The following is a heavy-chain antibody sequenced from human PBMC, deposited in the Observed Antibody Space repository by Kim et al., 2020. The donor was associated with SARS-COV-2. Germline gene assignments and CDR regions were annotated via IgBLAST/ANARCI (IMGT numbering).Heavy chain of an antibody. D-gene: IGHD3-10*01. Sequence: SETLSLTCTVSGGSLSPYYWSWIRQPPGKGLEWIGYMHYSGRANYSPSLKSRVAISVDTSKNHFSLNLTSATAADTAKYFCARFQHGSGSYLDPFDIWGQGTLVTVSS. CDR3: ARFQHGSGSYLDPFDI. CDR1: GGSLSPYY. CDR2: MHYSGRA. J-gene: IGHJ3*02. V-gene: IGHV4-59*01.